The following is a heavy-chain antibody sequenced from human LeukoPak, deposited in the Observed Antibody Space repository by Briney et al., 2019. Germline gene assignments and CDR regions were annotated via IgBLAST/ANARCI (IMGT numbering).Heavy chain of an antibody. D-gene: IGHD1-26*01. V-gene: IGHV1-18*04. J-gene: IGHJ4*02. CDR3: AREGHSYSGSPHY. Sequence: ASVKVSCKASGYTFTGYYMHWVRQAPGQGLEWMGWISAYNGNTNYAQKLQGRVTMTTDTSTSTAYMELSSLRSEDTAVYYCAREGHSYSGSPHYWGQGTLVTVSS. CDR1: GYTFTGYY. CDR2: ISAYNGNT.